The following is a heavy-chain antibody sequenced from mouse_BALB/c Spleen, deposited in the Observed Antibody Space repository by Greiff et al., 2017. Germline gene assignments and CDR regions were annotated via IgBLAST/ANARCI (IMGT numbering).Heavy chain of an antibody. Sequence: EVNLVESGGDLVTPGGSLKLSCAASGFTFSSYGMSWVRQTPDKRLEWVATISSGGSYTYYPASVKRRFTISRDNDKNTLYLKMSSLKAENTTMYYGTRHEGGTYGYWGQGTTLTVSS. J-gene: IGHJ2*01. CDR1: GFTFSSYG. D-gene: IGHD5-1*01. V-gene: IGHV5-6*01. CDR3: TRHEGGTYGY. CDR2: ISSGGSYT.